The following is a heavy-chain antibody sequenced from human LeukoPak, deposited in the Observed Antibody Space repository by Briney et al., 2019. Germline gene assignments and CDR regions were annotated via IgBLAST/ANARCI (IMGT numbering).Heavy chain of an antibody. CDR1: GFTFSSYE. D-gene: IGHD6-25*01. CDR2: ISSSGSTI. Sequence: RGSLRLSCAASGFTFSSYEMNWVRQAPGKGLEWVSYISSSGSTIYYADSVKGRFTISRDNSKNTLYLQMNSLRAEDTAMYYCTKDLQRSLDYWGQGTLVTVSS. CDR3: TKDLQRSLDY. J-gene: IGHJ4*02. V-gene: IGHV3-48*03.